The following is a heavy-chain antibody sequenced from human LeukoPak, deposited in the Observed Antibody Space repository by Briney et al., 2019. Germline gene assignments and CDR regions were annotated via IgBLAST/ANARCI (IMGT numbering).Heavy chain of an antibody. Sequence: GASLKVSCKASGYTFTSYGISWVRQAPGQGLEWVGWINAYNSNTNYAQKLQGRVTMTTDTSTSTAYMELRSLRSDDTAVYYCERSGIGEFHDAFDIWGQGKMVTVSS. CDR2: INAYNSNT. CDR3: ERSGIGEFHDAFDI. J-gene: IGHJ3*02. D-gene: IGHD3-10*01. V-gene: IGHV1-18*04. CDR1: GYTFTSYG.